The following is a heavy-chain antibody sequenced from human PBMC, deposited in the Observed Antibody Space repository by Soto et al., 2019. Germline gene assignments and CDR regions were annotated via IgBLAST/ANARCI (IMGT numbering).Heavy chain of an antibody. CDR1: GVSLTSCYQY. D-gene: IGHD1-1*01. CDR2: INHRGSL. Sequence: SGTLSLTCTVTGVSLTSCYQYWICMGHGAGEGLEWFGYINHRGSLYYNPSLTSRVSMSVDTSKNHFSLDLSSVTAADTAVYYCARELPQRQGRNMDVWGQGTTVTVSS. CDR3: ARELPQRQGRNMDV. V-gene: IGHV4-31*02. J-gene: IGHJ6*02.